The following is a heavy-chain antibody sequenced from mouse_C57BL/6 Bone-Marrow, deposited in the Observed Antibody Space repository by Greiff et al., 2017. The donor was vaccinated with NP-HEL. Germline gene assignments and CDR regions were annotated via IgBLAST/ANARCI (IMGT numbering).Heavy chain of an antibody. D-gene: IGHD2-1*01. J-gene: IGHJ3*01. CDR2: INPSSGYT. CDR3: ARGGFLYGKRAWFAY. Sequence: LEESGAELAKPGASVKLSCKASGYTFTSYWMHWVKQRPGQGLEWIGYINPSSGYTKYNQKFKDKATLTADKSSSTAYMQLGSLTYEDSAVYYCARGGFLYGKRAWFAYWGQGTLVTVSA. V-gene: IGHV1-7*01. CDR1: GYTFTSYW.